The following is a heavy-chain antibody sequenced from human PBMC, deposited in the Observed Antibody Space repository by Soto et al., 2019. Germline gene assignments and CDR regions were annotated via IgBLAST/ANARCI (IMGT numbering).Heavy chain of an antibody. Sequence: GGSLRLSCAASGFTFSSYSMNWVRQAPGKGLEWVSSISSSSSYIYYADSVKGRFTISRDNAKNSLYLQMNSLRAEDTAVYYCASGTINPDNWNYALDDVDYWGQGTLVTVSS. D-gene: IGHD1-7*01. V-gene: IGHV3-21*01. CDR2: ISSSSSYI. CDR3: ASGTINPDNWNYALDDVDY. CDR1: GFTFSSYS. J-gene: IGHJ4*02.